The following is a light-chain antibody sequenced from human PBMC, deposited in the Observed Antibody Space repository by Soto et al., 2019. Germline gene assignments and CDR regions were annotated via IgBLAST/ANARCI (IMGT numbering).Light chain of an antibody. Sequence: EIVLTQSPATLSLSPGERATLSCRASQSVSSYLAWYQQKPGQAPRLLIYDASNRATGIPARFSGSGSGTDFTLSISSLEPEDFAVYYCQLRCNWPSITFGQGTRLEIK. CDR2: DAS. CDR3: QLRCNWPSIT. J-gene: IGKJ5*01. CDR1: QSVSSY. V-gene: IGKV3-11*01.